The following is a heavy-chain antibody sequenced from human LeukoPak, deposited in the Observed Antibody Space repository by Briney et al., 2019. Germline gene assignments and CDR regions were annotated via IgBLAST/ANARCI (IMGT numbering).Heavy chain of an antibody. CDR3: ARDRRSMDPPGLYGMDV. CDR1: GFTFSSYG. V-gene: IGHV3-30*03. J-gene: IGHJ6*02. Sequence: GRSLRLSCAASGFTFSSYGMHWVRQAPGKGLEWVAVISYDGSNKYYADSVKGRFTISRDNSKNTLYLQMNSLRAEDTAVYYCARDRRSMDPPGLYGMDVWGQGTTVTVSS. D-gene: IGHD2-2*03. CDR2: ISYDGSNK.